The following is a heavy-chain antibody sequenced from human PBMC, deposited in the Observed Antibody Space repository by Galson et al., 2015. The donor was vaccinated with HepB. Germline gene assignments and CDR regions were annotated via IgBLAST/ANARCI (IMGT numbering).Heavy chain of an antibody. Sequence: SLRLSCAASTFIFSTYSMDWVRQAPGKGLEWVSYISSSSTTIYYADSVKGRFTISRDNAKNSLYLQMNSLRAEDMAVYYCARTSDFWSGYYWFDSWGQGTLVTVSS. D-gene: IGHD3-3*01. J-gene: IGHJ5*01. CDR1: TFIFSTYS. V-gene: IGHV3-48*04. CDR3: ARTSDFWSGYYWFDS. CDR2: ISSSSTTI.